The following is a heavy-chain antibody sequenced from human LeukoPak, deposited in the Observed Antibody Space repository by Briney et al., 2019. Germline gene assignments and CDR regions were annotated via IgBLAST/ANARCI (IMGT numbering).Heavy chain of an antibody. CDR1: GYTFTSYG. J-gene: IGHJ4*02. D-gene: IGHD1-1*01. Sequence: GASVKVSCKASGYTFTSYGISWVRQAPGQGLEWMGWINPNSGGTNYAQKFQGRVTMTRDTSISTAYMELSRLRSDDTAVYYCARVGNWNSDYWGQGTLVTVSS. V-gene: IGHV1-2*02. CDR2: INPNSGGT. CDR3: ARVGNWNSDY.